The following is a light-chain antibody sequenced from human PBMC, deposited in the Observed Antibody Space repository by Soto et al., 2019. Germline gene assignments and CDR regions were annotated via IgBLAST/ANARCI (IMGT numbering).Light chain of an antibody. V-gene: IGLV1-51*01. CDR2: EVS. Sequence: QSVLTQSPSVSAAPGQKVTISCSGSSSNIGNNYVSWYQQLPGTAPKLLIYEVSKRPSGVPDRFSGSKSGNTASLTVSGLQAEDEADYYCSSYAGSSYVFGTGTKVTVL. CDR1: SSNIGNNY. CDR3: SSYAGSSYV. J-gene: IGLJ1*01.